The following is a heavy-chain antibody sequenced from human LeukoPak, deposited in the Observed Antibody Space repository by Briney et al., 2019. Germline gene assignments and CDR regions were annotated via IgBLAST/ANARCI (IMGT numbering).Heavy chain of an antibody. CDR1: GFTFSSYA. D-gene: IGHD1-26*01. J-gene: IGHJ4*02. V-gene: IGHV3-23*01. CDR3: AKDPAVGGATGYFDY. Sequence: AGGSLRLSCAASGFTFSSYAMSWVRQAPGKGLEWVSANSGSGGSTYYADSVKGRFTISRDNSKNTLYLQMNSLRAEDTAVYYCAKDPAVGGATGYFDYWGQGTLVTVSS. CDR2: NSGSGGST.